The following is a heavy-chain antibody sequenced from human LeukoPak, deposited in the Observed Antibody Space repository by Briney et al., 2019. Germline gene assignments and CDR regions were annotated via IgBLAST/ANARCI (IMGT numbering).Heavy chain of an antibody. Sequence: GGSLRLSCAASGFSFNTYWMSWVRQAPGKGLEYVSAISSTGSSTYYANSVKGRFTISRDNSKNTLYLQMGSLRAEDTAVYYCARRGPAGYSSDWGQGTLVTVSS. D-gene: IGHD6-25*01. CDR1: GFSFNTYW. CDR2: ISSTGSST. CDR3: ARRGPAGYSSD. J-gene: IGHJ4*02. V-gene: IGHV3-64*01.